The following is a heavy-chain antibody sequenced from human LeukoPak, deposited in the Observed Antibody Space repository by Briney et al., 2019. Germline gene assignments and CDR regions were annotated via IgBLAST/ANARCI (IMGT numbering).Heavy chain of an antibody. CDR2: INYSGNT. J-gene: IGHJ4*02. Sequence: SETLSLTCIVSGGSISSSGYYWGWIRQPPGKGLEWIGMINYSGNTYYSPSLKSRVTISVDTSKNQFSLKLSSVTAADTAVYRCARQVSGTSKIDYWGQGTLATVSS. CDR1: GGSISSSGYY. V-gene: IGHV4-39*01. D-gene: IGHD1-26*01. CDR3: ARQVSGTSKIDY.